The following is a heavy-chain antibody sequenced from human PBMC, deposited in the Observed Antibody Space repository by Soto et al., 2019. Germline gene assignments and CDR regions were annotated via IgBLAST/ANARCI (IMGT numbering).Heavy chain of an antibody. V-gene: IGHV1-69*02. Sequence: GASVKVSCKASGGTFSSYTISWVRQAPGQGLEWMGRIIPILGIANYAQKFQGRVTITADKSTSTAYMELSSLRSEDTAVYYCATDKYCSSTSCSPVHFDYWGQGTLVTVSS. J-gene: IGHJ4*02. CDR3: ATDKYCSSTSCSPVHFDY. CDR2: IIPILGIA. D-gene: IGHD2-2*01. CDR1: GGTFSSYT.